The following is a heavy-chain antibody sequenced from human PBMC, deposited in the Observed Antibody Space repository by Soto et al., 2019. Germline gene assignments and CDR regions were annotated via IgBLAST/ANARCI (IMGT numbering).Heavy chain of an antibody. V-gene: IGHV1-3*01. J-gene: IGHJ4*02. Sequence: GASVKVSCKASGYTFTAYALHWVRQAPGHRLELMGWINAGNGDTKYSHKFQDRVTIYRDTSASTVYMEMSSLRSEDTTVYYCVRDVSSSIDCWGQGTPVTVSS. CDR3: VRDVSSSIDC. CDR1: GYTFTAYA. D-gene: IGHD2-2*01. CDR2: INAGNGDT.